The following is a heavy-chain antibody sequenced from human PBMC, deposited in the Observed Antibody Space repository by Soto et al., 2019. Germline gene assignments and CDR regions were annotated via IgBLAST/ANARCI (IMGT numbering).Heavy chain of an antibody. Sequence: PSETLSLTCTVTGDSITSGGYYWSWIRQHPGKGLEWLGYIYGSGGSGSTLYNPSLKSRITLSVDTSKTQFSLNLSSVTVADTAMYYCARRRRDILTGSPGTLDYWGQGTLVTVSS. CDR1: GDSITSGGYY. CDR2: IYGSGGSGST. V-gene: IGHV4-31*03. CDR3: ARRRRDILTGSPGTLDY. D-gene: IGHD3-9*01. J-gene: IGHJ4*02.